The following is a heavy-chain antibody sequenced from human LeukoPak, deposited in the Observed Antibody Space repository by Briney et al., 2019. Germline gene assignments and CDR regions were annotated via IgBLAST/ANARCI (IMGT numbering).Heavy chain of an antibody. CDR1: GFSISTYW. V-gene: IGHV3-7*05. CDR3: ARKLYYYNSSGSVGHAGWFDP. J-gene: IGHJ5*02. CDR2: IKQDGSEE. Sequence: GGSLRLSCAASGFSISTYWMTWVRQAPGKGLEWVANIKQDGSEEYYVDSVKGRFTISRDNAKNSLFLQVNSLRAEDTAVYYCARKLYYYNSSGSVGHAGWFDPWGQGTLVTVSS. D-gene: IGHD3-22*01.